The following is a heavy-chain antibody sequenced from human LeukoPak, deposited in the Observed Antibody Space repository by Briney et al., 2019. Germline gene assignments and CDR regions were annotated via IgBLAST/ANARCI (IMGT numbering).Heavy chain of an antibody. CDR1: GYSIRNGYN. CDR2: IYQSGST. CDR3: ARGERSGYDWYYYYMDV. Sequence: PSETLSLTCTVSGYSIRNGYNWGWIRLSPGKGLEWLGSIYQSGSTYDNPSLKSRVSLSIDTSKNQFSLKLSSVTAADTAVYYCARGERSGYDWYYYYMDVWGKGTTVTISS. V-gene: IGHV4-38-2*02. D-gene: IGHD5-12*01. J-gene: IGHJ6*03.